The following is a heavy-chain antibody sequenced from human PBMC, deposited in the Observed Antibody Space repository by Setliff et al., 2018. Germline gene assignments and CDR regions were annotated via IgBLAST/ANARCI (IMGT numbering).Heavy chain of an antibody. CDR1: GGTFSSYG. J-gene: IGHJ6*03. V-gene: IGHV1-69*05. D-gene: IGHD5-18*01. Sequence: SVKVSCKASGGTFSSYGISWVRQAPGQGLEWMGGTIPIFGSTNYAQKFQDRVTIITDESTSTAYMELRSLRTEDTAVYYCAREGVDTRSSTGYRYYMDVWGKGTTVTVS. CDR3: AREGVDTRSSTGYRYYMDV. CDR2: TIPIFGST.